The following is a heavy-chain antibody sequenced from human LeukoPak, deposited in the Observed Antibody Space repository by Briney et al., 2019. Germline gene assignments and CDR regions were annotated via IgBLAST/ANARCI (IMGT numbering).Heavy chain of an antibody. Sequence: PSETLSLTCTVSGGSISSGGYYWSWIRQLPGKGLEWIGYIDYSGSTYYNPSLKSRVIMSVDTSKNQFSLKLSSVTAADTAVYYCARDGDSSWSHQHYWGQGTLVTASS. D-gene: IGHD3-10*01. CDR3: ARDGDSSWSHQHY. CDR1: GGSISSGGYY. J-gene: IGHJ4*02. CDR2: IDYSGST. V-gene: IGHV4-31*03.